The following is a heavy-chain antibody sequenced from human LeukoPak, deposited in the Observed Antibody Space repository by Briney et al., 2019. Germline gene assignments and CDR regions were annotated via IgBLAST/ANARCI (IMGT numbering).Heavy chain of an antibody. Sequence: GGSLRLSCAAFGFTFSSYGMHWVRQAPGKGLEWVAVIWYDGSNKYYADSVKGRFTISRDNSKNTLYLQMNSLRAEDTAVYYCAANGGASGGVTPLDYWGQGTLVTVSS. CDR1: GFTFSSYG. J-gene: IGHJ4*02. CDR2: IWYDGSNK. V-gene: IGHV3-33*01. CDR3: AANGGASGGVTPLDY. D-gene: IGHD3-16*01.